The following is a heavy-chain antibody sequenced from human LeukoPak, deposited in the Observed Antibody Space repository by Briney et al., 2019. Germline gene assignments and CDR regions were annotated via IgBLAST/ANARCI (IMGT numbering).Heavy chain of an antibody. CDR2: ISSSSSYI. CDR3: ARTGLLWFGELPPSDAFDI. Sequence: GGSLRLSCAASGFSFISYGMYWVRQAPGKGLEWVSSISSSSSYIYYADSVKGRFTISRDNAKNSLYLQMNSLRAEDTAVYYCARTGLLWFGELPPSDAFDIWGQGTMVTVSS. D-gene: IGHD3-10*01. CDR1: GFSFISYG. V-gene: IGHV3-21*01. J-gene: IGHJ3*02.